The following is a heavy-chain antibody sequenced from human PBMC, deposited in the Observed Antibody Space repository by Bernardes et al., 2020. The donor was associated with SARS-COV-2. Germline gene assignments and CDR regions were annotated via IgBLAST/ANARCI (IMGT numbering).Heavy chain of an antibody. J-gene: IGHJ6*02. V-gene: IGHV3-48*02. CDR1: GFTFSSYS. CDR3: ARVSPKVWSGYWQPYYYYYGMDV. CDR2: ISSSSSTI. Sequence: GGSLRLSCAASGFTFSSYSMNWVRQAPGKGLEWVSYISSSSSTIYYADSVKGRFTISRDNAKNSLYLQMNSLRDEDTAVYYCARVSPKVWSGYWQPYYYYYGMDVWGQGTTVTVSS. D-gene: IGHD3-3*01.